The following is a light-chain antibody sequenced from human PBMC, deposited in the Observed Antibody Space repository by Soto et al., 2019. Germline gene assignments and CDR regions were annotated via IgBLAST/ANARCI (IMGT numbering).Light chain of an antibody. Sequence: EIVLTQFPGTLSLSPGERATLSCRASQSITSSNLAWYQQKPGQAPRLIIYGASNRATGIPDRFSGSGSGTDFTLTISRLEPEDFAVYFCQHYGNSLPWTFGQGTQVDIK. V-gene: IGKV3-20*01. CDR1: QSITSSN. CDR3: QHYGNSLPWT. CDR2: GAS. J-gene: IGKJ1*01.